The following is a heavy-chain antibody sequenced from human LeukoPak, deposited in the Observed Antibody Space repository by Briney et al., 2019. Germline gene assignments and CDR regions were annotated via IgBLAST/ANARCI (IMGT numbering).Heavy chain of an antibody. V-gene: IGHV5-51*01. D-gene: IGHD4-17*01. CDR2: IYPGDSDT. CDR3: AISYTVTTHYFDY. CDR1: GYSFTSYC. J-gene: IGHJ4*02. Sequence: GESLKISCKGSGYSFTSYCIGWVRQMPGKGLEWMGIIYPGDSDTRYSPSFQGQVTISADKSISTAYLQWSSLKASDTAMYYCAISYTVTTHYFDYWGQGTLVTVSS.